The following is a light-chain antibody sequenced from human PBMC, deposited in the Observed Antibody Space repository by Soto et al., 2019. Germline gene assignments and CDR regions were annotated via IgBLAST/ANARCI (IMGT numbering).Light chain of an antibody. CDR3: QQRSKWPST. CDR1: QSVSSY. CDR2: DAS. V-gene: IGKV3-11*01. Sequence: EIVLTQSPVSLSLSPGERATLSCRASQSVSSYLAWYQQKPGQAPRLLIYDASKRATGIPARFSGSGSGTDFTLTISSLEPEDFAVYYCQQRSKWPSTFGGGTKVEIK. J-gene: IGKJ4*01.